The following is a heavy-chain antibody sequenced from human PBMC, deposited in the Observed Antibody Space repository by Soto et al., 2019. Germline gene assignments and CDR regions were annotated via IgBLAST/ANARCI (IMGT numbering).Heavy chain of an antibody. Sequence: QVQLVESGGGLVKPGGSLRLSCAASGFTFSDYYMSWIRQAPGKGLEWVSDISSSGSIIYYAASLKGRFTISRDNAKNSLSLQMNSLRAEDTAVYYCARVNGYYYYGMDVWGQGTTVTVSS. CDR2: ISSSGSII. V-gene: IGHV3-11*01. CDR1: GFTFSDYY. CDR3: ARVNGYYYYGMDV. J-gene: IGHJ6*02. D-gene: IGHD3-22*01.